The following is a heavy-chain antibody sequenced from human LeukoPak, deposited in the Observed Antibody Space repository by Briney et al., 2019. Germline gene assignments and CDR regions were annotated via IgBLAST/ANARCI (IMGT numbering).Heavy chain of an antibody. Sequence: SETLSLTCTVSGGSISSYYWSWIRQPPGKGLEWIGYIYYSGSTNYNPSLKSRVTMSVDTSKNQFSLKLCSVTAADTAVYYCASTSAMEENFDYWGQGTLVTVSS. D-gene: IGHD5-18*01. CDR3: ASTSAMEENFDY. CDR1: GGSISSYY. CDR2: IYYSGST. V-gene: IGHV4-59*01. J-gene: IGHJ4*02.